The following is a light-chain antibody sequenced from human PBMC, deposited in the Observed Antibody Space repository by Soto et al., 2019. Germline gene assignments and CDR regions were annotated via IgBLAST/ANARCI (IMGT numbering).Light chain of an antibody. CDR1: SSDVGGYNY. CDR3: RSYTSSTTVV. Sequence: QSALTQPASGAGSPGQSITISCTGTSSDVGGYNYVSWYQQHAGKDPQLMIDDVSNRPSGVSNRFSGAKSGNTASLTISGLQADDEADFYCRSYTSSTTVVFGGGTKVTVL. J-gene: IGLJ2*01. V-gene: IGLV2-14*01. CDR2: DVS.